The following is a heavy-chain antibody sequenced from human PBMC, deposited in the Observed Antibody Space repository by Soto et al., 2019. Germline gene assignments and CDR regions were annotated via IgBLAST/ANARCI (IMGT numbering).Heavy chain of an antibody. D-gene: IGHD2-15*01. CDR1: GGTFSSYA. CDR2: IIPIFGTA. CDR3: ARHATYCSGGSCYSVFDP. Sequence: QVQLVQSGAEVKKPGSSVKVSCKASGGTFSSYAISWVRQAPGQGLEWMGGIIPIFGTANYAQKVQGRVTITADESTSTAYMELSSLRSEDTAVYYCARHATYCSGGSCYSVFDPWGQGTLVTVSS. J-gene: IGHJ5*02. V-gene: IGHV1-69*01.